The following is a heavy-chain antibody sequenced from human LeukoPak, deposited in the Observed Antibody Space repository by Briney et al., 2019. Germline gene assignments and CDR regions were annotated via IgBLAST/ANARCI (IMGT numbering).Heavy chain of an antibody. V-gene: IGHV1-18*01. J-gene: IGHJ4*02. D-gene: IGHD3-10*01. CDR2: ISTYNGNT. Sequence: ASVTVSCKASGYTFTSYGISWVRQAPGQGLEWMGWISTYNGNTNYAQKLQGRVTMTTDTSTSTAYMELRSLRSDDTAVYYCIITMLRGGWALDYWGQGTLVTVSS. CDR1: GYTFTSYG. CDR3: IITMLRGGWALDY.